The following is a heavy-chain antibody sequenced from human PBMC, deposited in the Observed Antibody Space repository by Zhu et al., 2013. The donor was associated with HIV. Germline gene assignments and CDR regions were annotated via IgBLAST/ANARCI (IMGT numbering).Heavy chain of an antibody. Sequence: QVQLVQSGPEVKKPGSSVKVSCKASGGTFGSYAISWVRQAPGQGLEWMGGIIPLVGKTYDTQNFQGRVTITADTSSSTAYMALSSLSSEDTAIYYCARHSGTYPEGYGMDVWGQGTTVTVSS. CDR2: IIPLVGKT. CDR1: GGTFGSYA. V-gene: IGHV1-69*06. D-gene: IGHD1-26*01. J-gene: IGHJ6*02. CDR3: ARHSGTYPEGYGMDV.